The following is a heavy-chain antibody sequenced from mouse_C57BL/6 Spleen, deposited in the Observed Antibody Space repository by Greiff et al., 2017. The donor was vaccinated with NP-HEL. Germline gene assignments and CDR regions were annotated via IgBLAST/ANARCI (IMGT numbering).Heavy chain of an antibody. CDR3: ASGGYLDAMDY. CDR2: IDPSDSET. Sequence: QVQLKQPGAELVRPGSSVKLSCKASGYTFTSYWMHWVKQRPIQGLEWIGNIDPSDSETHYNQKFKDKATLTVDKSSSTAYMQLSSLTSEDSAVYYCASGGYLDAMDYWGQGTSVTVSS. J-gene: IGHJ4*01. V-gene: IGHV1-52*01. D-gene: IGHD2-3*01. CDR1: GYTFTSYW.